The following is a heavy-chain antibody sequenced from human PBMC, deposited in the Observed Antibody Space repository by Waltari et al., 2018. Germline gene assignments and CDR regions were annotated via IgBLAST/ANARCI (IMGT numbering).Heavy chain of an antibody. CDR2: INHSGST. CDR1: GGSFSGYY. J-gene: IGHJ3*02. CDR3: ARGGGRHAFDI. Sequence: QVQLQQWGAGLLKPSETLSLTCAVSGGSFSGYYWSWIRQPPGKGLEWIGEINHSGSTNYNPSLKSRVTISVDTSKNQFSLKLSSVTAADTAVYYCARGGGRHAFDIWGQGTMVTVSS. V-gene: IGHV4-34*01. D-gene: IGHD3-16*01.